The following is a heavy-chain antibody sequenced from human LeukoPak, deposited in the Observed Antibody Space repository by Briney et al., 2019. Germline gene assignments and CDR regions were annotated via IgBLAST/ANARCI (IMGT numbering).Heavy chain of an antibody. CDR1: GFTFRDAW. Sequence: GGSLRLSCAASGFTFRDAWMIWVRQAPGKGLEWSGRIKSRADGGTPDYAAPVTGRFTISRDDSNGTLFLQMNSLTTEDTAVYYCATQGVLDAFDIWGQGTMVIVSS. J-gene: IGHJ3*02. CDR2: IKSRADGGTP. D-gene: IGHD3-10*01. CDR3: ATQGVLDAFDI. V-gene: IGHV3-15*01.